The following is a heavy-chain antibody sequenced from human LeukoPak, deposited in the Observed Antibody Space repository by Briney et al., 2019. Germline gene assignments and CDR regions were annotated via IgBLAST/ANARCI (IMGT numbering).Heavy chain of an antibody. J-gene: IGHJ5*02. D-gene: IGHD3-10*01. CDR2: INHSGST. CDR1: GGSFSGYY. Sequence: SETLSLTCAVYGGSFSGYYWSWIRQPPGKGLEWIGEINHSGSTNYNPSLKSRVTISVDTSKNQFSLKLSSVTAADTAVYYCARLLSHWFDPWGQGTLVTVSS. V-gene: IGHV4-34*01. CDR3: ARLLSHWFDP.